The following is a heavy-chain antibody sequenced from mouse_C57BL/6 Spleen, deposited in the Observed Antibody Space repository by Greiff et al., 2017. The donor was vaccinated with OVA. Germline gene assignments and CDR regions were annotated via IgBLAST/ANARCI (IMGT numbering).Heavy chain of an antibody. CDR2: INPNYGTT. J-gene: IGHJ4*01. CDR1: GYSFTDYN. Sequence: EVHLVESGPELVKPGASVKISCKASGYSFTDYNMNWVKQSNGKSLEWIGVINPNYGTTSYNQKFKGKATLTVDQSSSTAYMQLNSLTSEDSAVYYCARGVTTVVATNAMDYWGQGTSVTVSS. CDR3: ARGVTTVVATNAMDY. V-gene: IGHV1-39*01. D-gene: IGHD1-1*01.